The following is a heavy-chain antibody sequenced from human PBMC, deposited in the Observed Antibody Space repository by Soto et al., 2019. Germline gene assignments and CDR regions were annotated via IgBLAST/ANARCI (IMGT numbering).Heavy chain of an antibody. V-gene: IGHV3-11*01. Sequence: PGGSLRLSCSASGFIFSDHFMSWIRQAPGKGLEWVSYISSSSTTIYYADSVKGRFTISRDNAKNSLYLQMNSLRAGDTAVYYCARGGSIFGVITHFDFWGQGTLVTVSS. CDR2: ISSSSTTI. CDR1: GFIFSDHF. J-gene: IGHJ4*02. D-gene: IGHD3-3*01. CDR3: ARGGSIFGVITHFDF.